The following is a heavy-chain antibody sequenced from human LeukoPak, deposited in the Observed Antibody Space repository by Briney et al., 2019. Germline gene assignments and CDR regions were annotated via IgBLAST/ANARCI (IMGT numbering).Heavy chain of an antibody. J-gene: IGHJ5*02. V-gene: IGHV1-69*04. CDR2: IIPILGIA. D-gene: IGHD5-18*01. CDR1: GGTFSSYA. Sequence: SVEVSCKASGGTFSSYAISWVRQAPGQGLEWMGRIIPILGIANYAQKFQGRVTITADKSTSTAYMELSSLRSEDTAVYYCARDGRGYSYGYVMNWFDPWGQGTLVTVSS. CDR3: ARDGRGYSYGYVMNWFDP.